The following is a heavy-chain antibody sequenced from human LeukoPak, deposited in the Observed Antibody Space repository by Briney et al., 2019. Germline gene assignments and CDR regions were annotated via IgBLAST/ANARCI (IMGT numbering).Heavy chain of an antibody. CDR2: IYSDGST. V-gene: IGHV3-66*01. D-gene: IGHD3-16*01. Sequence: GGSLRLSCEVPGFSFSDNYMSWVRQAPGKGLDWVSVIYSDGSTFYADSVKGRFTISRDISKSTLYLQMNSLGVDDTAVYYCAKDSYLGWFDPWGPGTLVIVSS. J-gene: IGHJ5*02. CDR3: AKDSYLGWFDP. CDR1: GFSFSDNY.